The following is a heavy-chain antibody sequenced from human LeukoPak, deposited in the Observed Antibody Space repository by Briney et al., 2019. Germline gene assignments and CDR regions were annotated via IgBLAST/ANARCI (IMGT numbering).Heavy chain of an antibody. J-gene: IGHJ4*02. CDR2: IKQDGSEK. CDR1: GFTFSSYA. V-gene: IGHV3-7*01. CDR3: AIRLRWPYYLDY. D-gene: IGHD4-23*01. Sequence: GGSLRLSCAASGFTFSSYAMQWVRQAPGKGLEWVANIKQDGSEKYYVDSVKGRFTISRDNAKNSLYLQMNSLRAEDTAVYYCAIRLRWPYYLDYWGQGTLVTVSS.